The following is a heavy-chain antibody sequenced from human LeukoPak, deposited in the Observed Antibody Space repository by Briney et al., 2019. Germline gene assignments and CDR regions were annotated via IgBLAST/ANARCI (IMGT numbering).Heavy chain of an antibody. CDR1: GGTFNIFA. Sequence: ASVKVSCKASGGTFNIFAISWVRQAPGQGLEWMGRIIPILGIANYAQKFQGRVTITADKSTSTAYMELSSLRSEDTAVYYCARGGRYYYESSGSYDDVFDIWGQVTRVTVSS. CDR3: ARGGRYYYESSGSYDDVFDI. D-gene: IGHD3-22*01. V-gene: IGHV1-69*04. J-gene: IGHJ3*02. CDR2: IIPILGIA.